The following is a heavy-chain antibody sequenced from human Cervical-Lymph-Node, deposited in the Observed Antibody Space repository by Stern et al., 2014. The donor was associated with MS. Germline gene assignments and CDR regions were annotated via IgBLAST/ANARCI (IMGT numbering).Heavy chain of an antibody. D-gene: IGHD4-11*01. Sequence: VQLGESGGGVVQPGGSLRLSCAASGFTFRSYAMHWVRQAQGKGLEWVTVISYDGSNKYYADSVKGRFTISRDNSKNTLYLQMNSLRAEDTAVYYCARGNAASFDYWGQGTLVTVSS. CDR2: ISYDGSNK. CDR3: ARGNAASFDY. V-gene: IGHV3-30*01. CDR1: GFTFRSYA. J-gene: IGHJ4*02.